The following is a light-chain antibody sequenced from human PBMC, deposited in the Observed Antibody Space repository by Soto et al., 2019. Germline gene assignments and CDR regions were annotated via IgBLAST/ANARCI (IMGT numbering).Light chain of an antibody. Sequence: QSVLTQPPSTSGTHGQWVSISCSGSSSNIGSNTVSWYQQVPGTAPKLLIYSNNQRPSGVPDRLSGSRSGTSASLVISVLQSEDEGDYYCAAWDDSLNADVFGTGTKVTVL. V-gene: IGLV1-44*01. CDR1: SSNIGSNT. CDR3: AAWDDSLNADV. J-gene: IGLJ1*01. CDR2: SNN.